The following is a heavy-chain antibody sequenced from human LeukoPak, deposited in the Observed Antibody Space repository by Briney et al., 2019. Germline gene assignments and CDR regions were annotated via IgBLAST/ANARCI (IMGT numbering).Heavy chain of an antibody. Sequence: PGGSLRLSCAASGFTFDDYAMHWVRQAPGKGLEWVSGISWNSGSIGYADSVKGRFTISRDNAKNSLYLQMNSLRAEDTAVYSCVRDGDTSGYTNWGQGTLVTVSS. V-gene: IGHV3-9*01. CDR2: ISWNSGSI. J-gene: IGHJ4*02. CDR3: VRDGDTSGYTN. CDR1: GFTFDDYA. D-gene: IGHD3-22*01.